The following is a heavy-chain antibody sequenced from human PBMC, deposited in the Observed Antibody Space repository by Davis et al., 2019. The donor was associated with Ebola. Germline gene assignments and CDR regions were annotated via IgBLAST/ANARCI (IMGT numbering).Heavy chain of an antibody. D-gene: IGHD4-11*01. CDR2: VRYDESKK. Sequence: GESLKISCSASGFSFSTYGMHWVRQAPGKGLEWVAFVRYDESKKYYADSVKGRFTISRDNSKNTVYLQMNSLRAEDTAVYYCARDYGNYGYWGQGTLVTVSS. CDR3: ARDYGNYGY. CDR1: GFSFSTYG. J-gene: IGHJ4*02. V-gene: IGHV3-30*02.